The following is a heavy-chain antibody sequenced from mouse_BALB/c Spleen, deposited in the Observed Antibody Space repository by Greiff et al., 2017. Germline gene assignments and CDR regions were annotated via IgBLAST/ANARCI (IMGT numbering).Heavy chain of an antibody. CDR3: ARGSTMTAWFAY. V-gene: IGHV1S81*02. CDR1: GYTFTSYW. D-gene: IGHD2-4*01. Sequence: VQLQQSGAELVKPGASVKLSCKASGYTFTSYWMHWVKQRPGQGLEWIGEINPSNGRTNYNEKFKSKATLTVDKSSSTAYMQLSSLTSEDSAVYYCARGSTMTAWFAYWGQGTLVTVSA. J-gene: IGHJ3*01. CDR2: INPSNGRT.